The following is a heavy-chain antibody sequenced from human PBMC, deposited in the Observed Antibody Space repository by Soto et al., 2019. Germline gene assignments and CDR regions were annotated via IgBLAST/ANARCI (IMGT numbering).Heavy chain of an antibody. CDR2: ISGSGGST. Sequence: GGSLRLSCAASGFTFSSYSMSWVRQAPGKGLEWVSAISGSGGSTYYADSVKGRFTISRDNSKNTLYLQMNSLRAEDTAVYYCAKSSGYSNYGVLDYWGQGTLVTVSS. V-gene: IGHV3-23*01. CDR1: GFTFSSYS. J-gene: IGHJ4*02. D-gene: IGHD4-4*01. CDR3: AKSSGYSNYGVLDY.